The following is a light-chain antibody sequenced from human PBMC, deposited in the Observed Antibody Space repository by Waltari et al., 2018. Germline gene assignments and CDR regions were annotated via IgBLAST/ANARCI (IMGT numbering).Light chain of an antibody. J-gene: IGLJ3*02. CDR2: DVS. Sequence: QSDLTQPRSVSGSPGQSVTISCTGTSSDVGGYKYVSWYQQHPGKGPKVLIYDVSKRPPGVPDRFSASKSDNTASLTISGLQAEDEADYHCCSYAGNHVWVFGGGTKLTVL. CDR1: SSDVGGYKY. CDR3: CSYAGNHVWV. V-gene: IGLV2-11*01.